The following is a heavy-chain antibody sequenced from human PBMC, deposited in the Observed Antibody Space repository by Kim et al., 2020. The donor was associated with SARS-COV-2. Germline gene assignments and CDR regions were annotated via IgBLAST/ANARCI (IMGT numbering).Heavy chain of an antibody. CDR2: INPSGGST. CDR1: GYTFTSYY. V-gene: IGHV1-46*01. CDR3: ARGPRSDIVVVVAAQYNWFDP. D-gene: IGHD2-15*01. J-gene: IGHJ5*02. Sequence: ASVKVSCKASGYTFTSYYMHWVRQAPGQGLEWMGIINPSGGSTSYAQKFQGRVTMTRDTSTSTVYMELSSLRSEDMAVYYCARGPRSDIVVVVAAQYNWFDPWGQGTLVTVSS.